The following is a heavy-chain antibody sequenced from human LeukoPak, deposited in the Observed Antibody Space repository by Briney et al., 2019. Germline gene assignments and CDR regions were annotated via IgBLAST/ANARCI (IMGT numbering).Heavy chain of an antibody. CDR3: ARGVGDYSNPEVYYYYGMDV. CDR2: INHSGST. D-gene: IGHD4-11*01. CDR1: GGSFSGYY. Sequence: SETLSLTCAVYGGSFSGYYWSWIRQPPGKGLEWIGEINHSGSTNYNPSLKSRVTISVDTSKNQFSLKLSSVTAADMAVYYCARGVGDYSNPEVYYYYGMDVWGQGTTVTVSS. V-gene: IGHV4-34*01. J-gene: IGHJ6*02.